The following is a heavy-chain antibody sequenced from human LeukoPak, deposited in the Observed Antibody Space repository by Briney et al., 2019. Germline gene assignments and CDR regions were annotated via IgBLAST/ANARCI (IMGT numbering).Heavy chain of an antibody. Sequence: GGSLRLSCAASGFTFSSYSMNWVRQAPGKGLEWVSYISSSGSTIYYADSVKGRFTISRDSAKTSLYLQMISLRAEDTAVYYCARHLSGVTGYTYGRGIDYWGQGTLVTVSS. CDR2: ISSSGSTI. D-gene: IGHD5-18*01. J-gene: IGHJ4*02. CDR1: GFTFSSYS. V-gene: IGHV3-48*04. CDR3: ARHLSGVTGYTYGRGIDY.